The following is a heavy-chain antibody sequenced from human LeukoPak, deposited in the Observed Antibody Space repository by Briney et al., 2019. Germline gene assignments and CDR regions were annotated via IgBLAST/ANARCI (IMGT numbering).Heavy chain of an antibody. Sequence: AVNVSFKASGCTFTDYYMHWVRQAPAQGLEWMGGINPNSGYTNYVQKFQGRLAMTRDKSVSTSYMELGRLKSEDTAVYYCARGGPSRGSGFYYFDYGGQGTLVTVSS. V-gene: IGHV1-2*02. CDR3: ARGGPSRGSGFYYFDY. J-gene: IGHJ4*02. CDR2: INPNSGYT. D-gene: IGHD6-19*01. CDR1: GCTFTDYY.